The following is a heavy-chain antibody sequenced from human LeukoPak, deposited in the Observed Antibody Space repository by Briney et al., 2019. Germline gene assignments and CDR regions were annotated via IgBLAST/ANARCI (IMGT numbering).Heavy chain of an antibody. Sequence: PGGALRLSCAASGFTFSSYWMSWVRQAPGKGLELVANIKQDGSEKYYVDSVKGRFTISRDNAKNSLYLQMNSLRAEDTAVYYGARESVHGYYDSSGYSTLFDYWGQGTLVTVSS. J-gene: IGHJ4*02. CDR3: ARESVHGYYDSSGYSTLFDY. CDR2: IKQDGSEK. CDR1: GFTFSSYW. D-gene: IGHD3-22*01. V-gene: IGHV3-7*01.